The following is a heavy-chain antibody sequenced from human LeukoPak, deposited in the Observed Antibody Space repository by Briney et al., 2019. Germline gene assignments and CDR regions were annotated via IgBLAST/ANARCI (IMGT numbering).Heavy chain of an antibody. CDR3: ARHRGAGFGDGRGVLDV. CDR2: IWSDGSNK. CDR1: GFTFSAYG. Sequence: PGGSLRLSCAASGFTFSAYGIHWVRQAPGKGLEWAAIIWSDGSNKYYADSVQGRFTISRDNSKNTAYLQMNSLRAADTAVYYCARHRGAGFGDGRGVLDVWGQGTTVTVSS. J-gene: IGHJ6*02. V-gene: IGHV3-33*01. D-gene: IGHD3-10*01.